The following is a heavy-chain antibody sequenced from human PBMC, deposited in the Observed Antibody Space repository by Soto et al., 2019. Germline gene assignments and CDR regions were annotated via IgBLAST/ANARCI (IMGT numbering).Heavy chain of an antibody. D-gene: IGHD6-13*01. CDR2: ISTTSPST. CDR3: ARGGQQQLNA. V-gene: IGHV3-11*05. J-gene: IGHJ5*02. CDR1: GFTFSDYH. Sequence: VQLVESGGGLVKPGGSLRLSCAASGFTFSDYHMTWIRQAPGKGLEWVSYISTTSPSTNNADSVKGRFTISRDNAKNSLYLQMNSLRAEDTAVYYCARGGQQQLNAWGQGTLVTVSS.